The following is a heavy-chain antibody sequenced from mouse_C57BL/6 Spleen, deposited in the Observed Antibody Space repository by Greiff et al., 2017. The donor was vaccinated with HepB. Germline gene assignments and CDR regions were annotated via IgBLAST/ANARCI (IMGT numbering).Heavy chain of an antibody. CDR1: GFTFSSYA. J-gene: IGHJ3*01. Sequence: EVKLVESGGGLVKPGGSLKLSCAASGFTFSSYAMSWVRQTPEKRLEWVATISDGGSYTYYPDNVKGRFTISRDNAKNNLYLQMSHLKSEDTAMYYCARDSHYYGSTFAYWGQGTLVTVSA. CDR3: ARDSHYYGSTFAY. V-gene: IGHV5-4*01. D-gene: IGHD1-1*01. CDR2: ISDGGSYT.